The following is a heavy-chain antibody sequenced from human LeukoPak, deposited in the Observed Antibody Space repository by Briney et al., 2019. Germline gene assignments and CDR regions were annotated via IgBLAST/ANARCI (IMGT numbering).Heavy chain of an antibody. CDR1: GGSISSGGYS. CDR2: IYHSAST. Sequence: SETLSLTCAVSGGSISSGGYSWSWIRQPPGKGLGWIGYIYHSASTYYNPSLKSRVTISVDRSKNQFSLKLSSVPAADTAVYYCARGQGYSYGYFDYWGEGTLVTVSS. CDR3: ARGQGYSYGYFDY. V-gene: IGHV4-30-2*01. D-gene: IGHD5-18*01. J-gene: IGHJ4*02.